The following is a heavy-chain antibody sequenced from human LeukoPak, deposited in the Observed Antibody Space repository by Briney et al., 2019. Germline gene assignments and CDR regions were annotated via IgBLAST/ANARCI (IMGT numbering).Heavy chain of an antibody. Sequence: GGSLRLSCAASGFKFSSYAMHWVRQAPGKGLEWVAVISYDGSNKYDADSVKGRFTISRDNSKNTLYLEMKSLRAEDTAVYYCATGRGGTTTPYYFNSWGQGALVTVSS. V-gene: IGHV3-30*04. CDR1: GFKFSSYA. CDR2: ISYDGSNK. D-gene: IGHD1-26*01. J-gene: IGHJ4*02. CDR3: ATGRGGTTTPYYFNS.